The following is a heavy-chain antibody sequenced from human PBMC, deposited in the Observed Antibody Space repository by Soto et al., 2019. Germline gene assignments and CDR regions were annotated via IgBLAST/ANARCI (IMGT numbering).Heavy chain of an antibody. V-gene: IGHV4-59*01. D-gene: IGHD5-18*01. J-gene: IGHJ5*02. Sequence: SETLSLTCIISGGSISSYYWSWIRQPPGKGLEWIGYIFYSGSTNYNPSLKSRVTMSVDTSKNQFSLKLSSVTAADTAVYYCARDNGYNYGYYRWFDPWGQGTLVTVS. CDR2: IFYSGST. CDR1: GGSISSYY. CDR3: ARDNGYNYGYYRWFDP.